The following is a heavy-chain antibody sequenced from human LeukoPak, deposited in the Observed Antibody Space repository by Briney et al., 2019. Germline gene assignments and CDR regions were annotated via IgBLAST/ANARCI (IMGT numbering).Heavy chain of an antibody. CDR3: ERDPSDYESQRGWYRDF. D-gene: IGHD6-19*01. CDR1: GFSFSNYG. J-gene: IGHJ4*01. CDR2: INTRADET. Sequence: GGSLRLSCAASGFSFSNYGMSWFRQAPGKGLELVSTINTRADETHYADSVRGRFTIFRDNSKSTLALHMSNLRVEDTAVYYCERDPSDYESQRGWYRDFWGRGSQVTVSS. V-gene: IGHV3-23*01.